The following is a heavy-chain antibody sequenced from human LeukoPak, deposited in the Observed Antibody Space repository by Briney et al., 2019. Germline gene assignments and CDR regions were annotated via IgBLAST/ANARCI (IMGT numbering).Heavy chain of an antibody. Sequence: ASVKVSCKASGYTFTGYYMHWVRQAPGQGLEWMGWINPNSGGTNYAQKFQGRVTMTRDTSISTAYMELSRLRSDDTAVYYCARGDCSGGSCYSDFGTFDIWGQGTMVTVSS. J-gene: IGHJ3*02. CDR3: ARGDCSGGSCYSDFGTFDI. CDR1: GYTFTGYY. D-gene: IGHD2-15*01. V-gene: IGHV1-2*02. CDR2: INPNSGGT.